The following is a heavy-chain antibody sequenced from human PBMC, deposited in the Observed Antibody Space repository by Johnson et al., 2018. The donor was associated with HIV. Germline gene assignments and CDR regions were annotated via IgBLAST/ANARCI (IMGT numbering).Heavy chain of an antibody. D-gene: IGHD6-19*01. CDR3: ARAMYTSGWSYDAFDI. CDR1: GFTFSSYA. V-gene: IGHV3-30-3*01. J-gene: IGHJ3*02. Sequence: QVQLVESGGGVVQPGRSLRLSCAASGFTFSSYAMHWVRQDPDKGLEWVAVISYDGSNKYYADSVKGRFTISRDNSKNSLYLQMNSLRAEDTAVYYCARAMYTSGWSYDAFDIWGQGTKVTVSS. CDR2: ISYDGSNK.